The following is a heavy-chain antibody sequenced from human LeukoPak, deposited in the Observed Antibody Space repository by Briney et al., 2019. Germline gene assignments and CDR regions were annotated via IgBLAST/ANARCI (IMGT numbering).Heavy chain of an antibody. CDR1: GGSISSSSYY. J-gene: IGHJ4*02. CDR2: IYYSGST. CDR3: AREVKGAAEDYFDY. V-gene: IGHV4-39*07. D-gene: IGHD6-13*01. Sequence: SETLPLTCTVSGGSISSSSYYWGWIRQPPGKGLEWIGSIYYSGSTYYNPSLKSRVTISVDTSKNQFSLKLSSVTAADTAVYYCAREVKGAAEDYFDYWGQGTLVTVSS.